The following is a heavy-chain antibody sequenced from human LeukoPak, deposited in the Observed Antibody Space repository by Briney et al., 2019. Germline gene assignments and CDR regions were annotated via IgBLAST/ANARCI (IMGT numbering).Heavy chain of an antibody. CDR1: GFTFSSYG. J-gene: IGHJ4*02. CDR2: ISGSDGST. Sequence: GGSLRLSCAASGFTFSSYGMSWVRQAPGKGLEWVSAISGSDGSTYYADSVKGRFTMSRDNSKNTLYLQMNSLRAEDTAVYYCATSRSLDYWGQGTLVTVSS. V-gene: IGHV3-23*01. CDR3: ATSRSLDY.